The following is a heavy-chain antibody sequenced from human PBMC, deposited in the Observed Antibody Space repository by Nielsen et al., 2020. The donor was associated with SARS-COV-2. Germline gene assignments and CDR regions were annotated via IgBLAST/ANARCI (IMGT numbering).Heavy chain of an antibody. D-gene: IGHD4-23*01. Sequence: GESLKISCAASGFTFSNAWMSWVRQAPGKGLEWVGRIKSKTDGGTTDYAAPVKGRFTISRDDSKNTLYLQMNSLKTEDTAVYYCTTVNTVVTQVDYWGQGTLVTVSS. CDR2: IKSKTDGGTT. J-gene: IGHJ4*02. CDR1: GFTFSNAW. V-gene: IGHV3-15*01. CDR3: TTVNTVVTQVDY.